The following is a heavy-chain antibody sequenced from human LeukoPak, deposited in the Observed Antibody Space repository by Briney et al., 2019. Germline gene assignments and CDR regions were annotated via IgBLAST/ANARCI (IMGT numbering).Heavy chain of an antibody. Sequence: SVKVSCKASGGTFSSYAISWVRQAPGQGLEWMGGIIPIFGTANYAQKFQGRVTITADKSTSTAYMELSSLRSEDTAVYYCARDGDFYDRSGYYNYWGQGTLVTVSS. D-gene: IGHD3-22*01. CDR1: GGTFSSYA. CDR3: ARDGDFYDRSGYYNY. CDR2: IIPIFGTA. J-gene: IGHJ4*02. V-gene: IGHV1-69*06.